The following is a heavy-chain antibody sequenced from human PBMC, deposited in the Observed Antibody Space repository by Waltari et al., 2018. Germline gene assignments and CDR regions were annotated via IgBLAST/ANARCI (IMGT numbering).Heavy chain of an antibody. CDR1: GFLFSTYA. Sequence: EVQLLDSGGALVQPGGSLRLSCEASGFLFSTYAMTWVRQAPGKGLEWVSTIGSDDGDTYYADSVKGRFTISRDNSKNPLSLQMSSLRADDTAVYYCAKTQFFGSLDAFDFWGQGTMVTVSS. CDR2: IGSDDGDT. CDR3: AKTQFFGSLDAFDF. V-gene: IGHV3-23*01. J-gene: IGHJ3*01. D-gene: IGHD1-26*01.